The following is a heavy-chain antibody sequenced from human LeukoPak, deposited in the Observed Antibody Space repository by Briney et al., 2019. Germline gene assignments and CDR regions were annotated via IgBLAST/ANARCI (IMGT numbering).Heavy chain of an antibody. V-gene: IGHV4-34*01. CDR1: GESFSGYY. J-gene: IGHJ5*02. CDR2: INHSGST. Sequence: PSETLSLTCAVYGESFSGYYWSWIRQPPGKGLEWIGEINHSGSTNYNPSLKSRVTISVDTSKNQFSLKLSSVTAADTAVYYCARATNCSSTSCDRINWFDPWGQGTLVTVSS. D-gene: IGHD2-2*01. CDR3: ARATNCSSTSCDRINWFDP.